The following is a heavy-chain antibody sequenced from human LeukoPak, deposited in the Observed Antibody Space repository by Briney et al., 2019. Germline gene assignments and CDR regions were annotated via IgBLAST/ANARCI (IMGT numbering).Heavy chain of an antibody. D-gene: IGHD6-19*01. CDR1: GYSFTDYY. J-gene: IGHJ4*02. V-gene: IGHV1-2*02. Sequence: ASVKVSCKASGYSFTDYYIHWVRQAPGQGHEWMGWVNPSGGATKYAQKFQARVTMTRDTSISTAYLELSGLTSDDTAVYYCATYTSAIQYFLYWGLGTLVTVSS. CDR2: VNPSGGAT. CDR3: ATYTSAIQYFLY.